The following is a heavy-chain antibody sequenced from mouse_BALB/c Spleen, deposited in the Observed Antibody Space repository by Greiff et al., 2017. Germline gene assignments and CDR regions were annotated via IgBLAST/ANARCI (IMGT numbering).Heavy chain of an antibody. Sequence: QVQLKQSGAELARPGASVKLSCKASGYTFTSYWMQWVKQRPGQGLEWIGAIYPGDGDTRYTQKFKGKATLTADKSSSTAYMQLSSLASEDSAVYYCARNYYGSEGSWFAYWGQGTLVTVSA. J-gene: IGHJ3*01. CDR2: IYPGDGDT. CDR1: GYTFTSYW. CDR3: ARNYYGSEGSWFAY. V-gene: IGHV1-87*01. D-gene: IGHD1-1*01.